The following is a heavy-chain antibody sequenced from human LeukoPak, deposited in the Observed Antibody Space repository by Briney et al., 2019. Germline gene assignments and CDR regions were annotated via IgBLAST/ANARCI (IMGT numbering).Heavy chain of an antibody. Sequence: SETLSLTCTVSGGSISSYYWSWIRQSPGKGLEWIGYIYYSGSTNYNPSLKSRVTIPVDTSKSQFSLKLSSLTAADTAMYYCARHLILTNYYNWFDPWGQGTLVTVSS. CDR3: ARHLILTNYYNWFDP. CDR1: GGSISSYY. CDR2: IYYSGST. J-gene: IGHJ5*02. V-gene: IGHV4-59*08. D-gene: IGHD3-9*01.